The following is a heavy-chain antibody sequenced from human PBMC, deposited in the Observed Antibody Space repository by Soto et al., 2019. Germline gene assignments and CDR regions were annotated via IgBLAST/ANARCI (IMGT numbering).Heavy chain of an antibody. CDR1: GFTVSSNY. CDR2: IYSGGST. V-gene: IGHV3-66*04. Sequence: EVQLVESGGGLVQPGGSLRLSCAASGFTVSSNYMSWVRQAPGKGLEWVSVIYSGGSTYYADSVKGRFTISRDNSKKTLYLQMNSLRAEDTAVYYCARLPNGYSPRAYWGQGALVTVSA. CDR3: ARLPNGYSPRAY. D-gene: IGHD3-22*01. J-gene: IGHJ4*02.